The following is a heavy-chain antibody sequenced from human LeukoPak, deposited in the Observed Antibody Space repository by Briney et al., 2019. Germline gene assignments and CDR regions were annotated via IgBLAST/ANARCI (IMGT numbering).Heavy chain of an antibody. CDR2: IGIAGDT. D-gene: IGHD1-1*01. CDR1: GFTFSSYD. V-gene: IGHV3-13*01. CDR3: VKGLVQTTMSYSVDY. Sequence: GGSLRLSCAASGFTFSSYDMQWVRQVIGKGLEWVSAIGIAGDTHYSGSVKGRFTISREDAKNSLYLQMNSLRAGDTAVYYCVKGLVQTTMSYSVDYWGQGALVTVSS. J-gene: IGHJ4*02.